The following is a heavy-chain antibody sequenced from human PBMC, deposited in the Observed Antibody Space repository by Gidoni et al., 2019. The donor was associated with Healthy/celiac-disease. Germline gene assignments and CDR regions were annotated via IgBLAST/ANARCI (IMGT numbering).Heavy chain of an antibody. CDR1: GYTFTSYG. V-gene: IGHV1-18*01. CDR2: ISAYNGNT. Sequence: QVQLVQSGAEVQKPGASVKVSCKASGYTFTSYGISWVRQAPGQGLEWMGWISAYNGNTNYAQKLQGRVTMTTDTSTSTAYMELRSLRSDDTAVYYCARVFRSGYYDSSGNWFDPWGQGTLVTVSS. D-gene: IGHD3-22*01. J-gene: IGHJ5*02. CDR3: ARVFRSGYYDSSGNWFDP.